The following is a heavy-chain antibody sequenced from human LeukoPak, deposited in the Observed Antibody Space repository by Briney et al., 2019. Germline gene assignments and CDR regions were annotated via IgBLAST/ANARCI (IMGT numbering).Heavy chain of an antibody. J-gene: IGHJ4*02. D-gene: IGHD3-3*01. CDR3: ASPREPKKVRFLEWFRNGGFDY. V-gene: IGHV1-69*01. CDR1: GGTFSSYA. CDR2: IIPIFGTA. Sequence: GASVKVSCKASGGTFSSYAISWVRQAPGQGLEWMGGIIPIFGTANYAQKFQGRVTITADESTSTAYMELSSLRSEDTAVYYCASPREPKKVRFLEWFRNGGFDYWGQGTLVTVSS.